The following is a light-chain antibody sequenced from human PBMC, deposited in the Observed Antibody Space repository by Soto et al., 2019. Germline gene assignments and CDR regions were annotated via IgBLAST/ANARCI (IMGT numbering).Light chain of an antibody. Sequence: EIVLTQSPATLSLSPGERATLSCRASQSVSSNLAWYQQKPGQAPRLLIYGASTRATGIPARFSGSGSRTEFTLTISSLQSEDFALCYCQQRSNWPITSGQGTRLEI. CDR2: GAS. CDR1: QSVSSN. J-gene: IGKJ5*01. V-gene: IGKV3-15*01. CDR3: QQRSNWPIT.